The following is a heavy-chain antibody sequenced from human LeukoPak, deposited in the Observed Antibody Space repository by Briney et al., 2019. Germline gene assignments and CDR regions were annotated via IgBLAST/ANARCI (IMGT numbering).Heavy chain of an antibody. J-gene: IGHJ6*02. CDR2: IYYSGST. V-gene: IGHV4-39*07. D-gene: IGHD2-15*01. Sequence: SETLSLTCTVSGGSISSSSYYWGWIRQPPGKGLEWIGSIYYSGSTYYNPSLKSRVTISVDTSKNQFSLKLSSVTAADTAVYYCARGADCSGGSCYLPSYYYYYGMDVWGQGTTVTVSS. CDR3: ARGADCSGGSCYLPSYYYYYGMDV. CDR1: GGSISSSSYY.